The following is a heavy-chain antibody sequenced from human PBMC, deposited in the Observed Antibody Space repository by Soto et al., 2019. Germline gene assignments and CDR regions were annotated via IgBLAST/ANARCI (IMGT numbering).Heavy chain of an antibody. CDR1: GGSISSGGYS. CDR2: MYHSGST. D-gene: IGHD1-1*01. Sequence: PSETLSLTCAVSGGSISSGGYSWSWIRQPPGKGLEWIGYMYHSGSTYYNPSLKSRVTISIDRSKNQFSLKLSSVTAADTAVYYCARVQDYGGQGILVTVSS. V-gene: IGHV4-30-2*01. J-gene: IGHJ4*02. CDR3: ARVQDY.